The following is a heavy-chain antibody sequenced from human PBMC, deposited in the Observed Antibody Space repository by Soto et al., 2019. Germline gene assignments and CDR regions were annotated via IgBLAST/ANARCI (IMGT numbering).Heavy chain of an antibody. D-gene: IGHD3-16*02. Sequence: QGQLQESGPGLVKPSQTLSLTCTVSGDSISSVTYYWSCILQPPGKGLEWSVHIFYSVSTQYNPSLKSRVTISLDTSQNQFSLKLTSMTAADTSVYFCARGGGYPPPRFDYWGPVTLVSVSS. CDR2: IFYSVST. V-gene: IGHV4-30-4*01. J-gene: IGHJ4*02. CDR3: ARGGGYPPPRFDY. CDR1: GDSISSVTYY.